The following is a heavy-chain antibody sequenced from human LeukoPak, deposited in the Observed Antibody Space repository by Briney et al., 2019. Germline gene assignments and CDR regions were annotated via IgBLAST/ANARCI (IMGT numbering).Heavy chain of an antibody. Sequence: PGGSLRLSCAASGFTFSSYGMHWVRQAPGKGLEWVAVISYDGSNKYYADSVKGRFTISRDNSKNTLYLQMNSLRAEDTAVYYCAKGDPPTYYDILTGQDYWGQGTLVTVSS. V-gene: IGHV3-30*18. CDR2: ISYDGSNK. CDR3: AKGDPPTYYDILTGQDY. J-gene: IGHJ4*02. CDR1: GFTFSSYG. D-gene: IGHD3-9*01.